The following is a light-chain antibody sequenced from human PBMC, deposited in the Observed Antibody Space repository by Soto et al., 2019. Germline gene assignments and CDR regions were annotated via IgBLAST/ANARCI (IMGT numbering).Light chain of an antibody. CDR2: AAS. Sequence: ALQMTQSPSSLSASVGDRVTITCRASQGIRNDLGWYQQKPGKAPKLLIYAASSLQSGVPSRFSGSGSGTDFTLTISSLRPEDFATYYCLQDYNYPYTFGQGTKLEIK. CDR1: QGIRND. J-gene: IGKJ2*01. CDR3: LQDYNYPYT. V-gene: IGKV1-6*01.